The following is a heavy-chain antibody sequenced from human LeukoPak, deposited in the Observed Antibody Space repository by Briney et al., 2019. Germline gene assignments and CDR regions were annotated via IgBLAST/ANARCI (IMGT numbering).Heavy chain of an antibody. CDR2: ISSSSSYI. CDR3: ARVPRIAGATGSGDY. D-gene: IGHD1-26*01. V-gene: IGHV3-21*01. J-gene: IGHJ4*02. CDR1: GFTFSSYS. Sequence: PGGSLRLSCAASGFTFSSYSMNWVRQAPGKGLEWVSSISSSSSYIYYADSVKGRFTISRDNAKNSLYLQMNSLRAEDTAVYYCARVPRIAGATGSGDYWGQGTLVTVSS.